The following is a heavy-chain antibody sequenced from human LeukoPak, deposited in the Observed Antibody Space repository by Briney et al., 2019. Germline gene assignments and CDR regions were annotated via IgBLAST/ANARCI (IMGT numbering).Heavy chain of an antibody. CDR3: ARDIVVRATTLLDY. CDR2: IIPIFGTA. V-gene: IGHV1-69*05. D-gene: IGHD1-26*01. Sequence: GASVKVSCKASGYTFTSYAMNWVRQAPGQGLEWMGGIIPIFGTANYAQKFQGRVTMTRDMSTSTVCMELSSLRSEDTAVYYCARDIVVRATTLLDYWGQGTLVTVSS. J-gene: IGHJ4*02. CDR1: GYTFTSYA.